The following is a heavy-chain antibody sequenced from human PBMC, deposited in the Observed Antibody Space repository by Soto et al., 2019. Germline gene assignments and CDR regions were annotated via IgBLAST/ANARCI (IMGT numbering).Heavy chain of an antibody. Sequence: SETLSLTCTVSGGSISSYYWSWIRQPPGKGLEWIGYIYYSGSTNYNPSLKSRVTISVDTSKNQFSLKLSSVTAADTAVYYCARVVFWSGYLHFDYWGQGTLVTVSS. J-gene: IGHJ4*02. CDR3: ARVVFWSGYLHFDY. V-gene: IGHV4-59*01. CDR2: IYYSGST. CDR1: GGSISSYY. D-gene: IGHD3-3*01.